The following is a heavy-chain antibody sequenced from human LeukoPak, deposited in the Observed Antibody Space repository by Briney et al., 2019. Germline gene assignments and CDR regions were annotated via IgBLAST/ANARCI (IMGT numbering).Heavy chain of an antibody. CDR1: GFTFSSYA. V-gene: IGHV3-23*01. Sequence: GGSLRLSCAASGFTFSSYAMSWVRQAPGKGLEWVSAISGSGGSTYYADSVKGRFTISRDNSKNTLYLQMNSLRAEDTAVYYCAKDPNRPDMVVVAPGYWGQGTLVTASS. J-gene: IGHJ4*02. CDR2: ISGSGGST. CDR3: AKDPNRPDMVVVAPGY. D-gene: IGHD2-2*01.